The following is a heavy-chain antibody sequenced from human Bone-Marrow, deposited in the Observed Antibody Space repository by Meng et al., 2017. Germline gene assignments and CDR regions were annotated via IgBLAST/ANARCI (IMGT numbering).Heavy chain of an antibody. CDR2: IYYSGST. CDR3: ARVQQLVQGVFDY. J-gene: IGHJ4*02. Sequence: SETLSLTCTVSGGSISSSSYYWGWIRQPPGKGLEWIGYIYYSGSTYYNPSLKSRVTISVDTSKNQFSLKLSSVTAADTAVYYCARVQQLVQGVFDYWGQGTLVTVSS. CDR1: GGSISSSSYY. D-gene: IGHD6-13*01. V-gene: IGHV4-31*03.